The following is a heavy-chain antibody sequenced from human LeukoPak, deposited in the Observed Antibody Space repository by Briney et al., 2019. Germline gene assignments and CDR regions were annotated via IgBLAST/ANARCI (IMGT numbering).Heavy chain of an antibody. CDR1: GFTFSDYY. V-gene: IGHV3-11*04. J-gene: IGHJ3*02. CDR2: ISSSGSTI. Sequence: PGGSLRLSCAASGFTFSDYYMSWIRQAPGKGLEWVSYISSSGSTIYYADSVKGRFTISRDNSKNTLYLQMNSLRAEDTAVYYCAKDPARQTCGDAFDIWGQGTMVTVSS. CDR3: AKDPARQTCGDAFDI.